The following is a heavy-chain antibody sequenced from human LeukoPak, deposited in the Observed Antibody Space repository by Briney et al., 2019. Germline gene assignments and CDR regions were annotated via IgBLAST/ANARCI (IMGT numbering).Heavy chain of an antibody. J-gene: IGHJ4*02. CDR1: GGSFSGYY. Sequence: PSETLSLTCAVYGGSFSGYYWSWIRQPPGKGLEWIGEINHSGSTNYNPSLKSRVTISVDTPKNQFSLKLSSVTAADTAVYYCARRGYSYTYYFDYWGQGTLVTVSS. CDR2: INHSGST. D-gene: IGHD5-18*01. CDR3: ARRGYSYTYYFDY. V-gene: IGHV4-34*01.